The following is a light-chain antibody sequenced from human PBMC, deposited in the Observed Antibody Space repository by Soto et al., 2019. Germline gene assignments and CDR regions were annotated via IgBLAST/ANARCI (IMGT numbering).Light chain of an antibody. J-gene: IGKJ5*01. CDR2: AAS. V-gene: IGKV1-5*01. Sequence: DIQMTQSPSTLSGSVGDRVTITCRASQTISSWLAWYQQKPGKAPELLIYAASTLQSGVPSRFSGSGSGTEFTLTISSLQPEDFATYYCQQFNSYPITFGQGTRLEN. CDR1: QTISSW. CDR3: QQFNSYPIT.